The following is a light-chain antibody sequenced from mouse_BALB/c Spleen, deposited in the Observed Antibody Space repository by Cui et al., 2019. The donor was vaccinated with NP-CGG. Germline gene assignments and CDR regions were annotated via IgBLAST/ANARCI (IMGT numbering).Light chain of an antibody. V-gene: IGLV1*01. CDR3: ALWYSNHWV. J-gene: IGLJ1*01. Sequence: QAVVTQESALTTSPGETVTLTCRSSTGAVTTINYANWVQEKPDHLFTGLIGGTNNRAPGVPARFSGSLIGDKAALIITGAQTEDEAIYFCALWYSNHWVFGGGTKLTVL. CDR2: GTN. CDR1: TGAVTTINY.